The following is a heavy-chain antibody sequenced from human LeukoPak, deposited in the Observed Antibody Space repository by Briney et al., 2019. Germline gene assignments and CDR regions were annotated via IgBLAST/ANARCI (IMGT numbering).Heavy chain of an antibody. V-gene: IGHV1-8*02. Sequence: ASVKVSCKASGGTFSSYAISWVRQAPGQGLEWMGWMNPNSGNTGYAQKFQGRVTMTRNTSISTAYMELSSLRSEDTAVYYCARGPTYYYDSSGYYYYWGQGTLVTVSS. CDR3: ARGPTYYYDSSGYYYY. D-gene: IGHD3-22*01. CDR1: GGTFSSYA. J-gene: IGHJ4*02. CDR2: MNPNSGNT.